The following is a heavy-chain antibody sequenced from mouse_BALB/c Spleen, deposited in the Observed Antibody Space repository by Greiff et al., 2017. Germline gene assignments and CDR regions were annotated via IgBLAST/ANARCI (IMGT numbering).Heavy chain of an antibody. CDR1: GFTFSSYA. CDR3: ARRREGNSYAMDY. CDR2: ISSGGST. D-gene: IGHD2-1*01. J-gene: IGHJ4*01. V-gene: IGHV5-6-5*01. Sequence: EVQLVESGGGLVKPGGSLKLSCAASGFTFSSYAMSWVRQTPEKRLEWVASISSGGSTYYPDSVKGRFTISRDNARNILYLQMSSLRSEDTAMYYCARRREGNSYAMDYWGQGTSVTVSS.